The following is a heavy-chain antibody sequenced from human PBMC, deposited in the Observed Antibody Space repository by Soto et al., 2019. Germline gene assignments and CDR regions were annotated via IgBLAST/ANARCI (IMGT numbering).Heavy chain of an antibody. CDR1: GITFRSYG. CDR2: VIYDGTNK. V-gene: IGHV3-30*19. Sequence: PGGSLRLSCTASGITFRSYGMHWDRQAPGKGLEWVAGVIYDGTNKYYADSVKGRCTISRDNSKQTLYLQMSSLRPYDTAVYYCANRQGQHYDFWSGYYFDSWGQGTRVTFSS. D-gene: IGHD3-3*01. J-gene: IGHJ4*02. CDR3: ANRQGQHYDFWSGYYFDS.